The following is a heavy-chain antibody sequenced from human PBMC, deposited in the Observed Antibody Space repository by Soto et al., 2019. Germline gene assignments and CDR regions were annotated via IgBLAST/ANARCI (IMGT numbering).Heavy chain of an antibody. CDR3: ASDRGGMYRSGGLDY. V-gene: IGHV3-33*01. D-gene: IGHD6-19*01. CDR1: GFTFSSYG. J-gene: IGHJ4*02. Sequence: QVQLVESGGGVVQPGRSLRLSCAASGFTFSSYGMHWVRQAPGKGLEWVAVIWYDGSNKYYGDSVKGRFTISRDNSKNTLSLQMNSLRAEDTAVYYCASDRGGMYRSGGLDYWGQGTLVTVSS. CDR2: IWYDGSNK.